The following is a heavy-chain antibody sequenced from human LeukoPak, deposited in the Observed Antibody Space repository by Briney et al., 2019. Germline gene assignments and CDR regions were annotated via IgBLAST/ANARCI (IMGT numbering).Heavy chain of an antibody. CDR2: ISYDGSNK. CDR3: AKDRSGYYYYYGMDV. D-gene: IGHD2-15*01. Sequence: GGSLRLSCAASGFTFSSYGMHWVRQAPGKGLEWVAVISYDGSNKYYADSVKGRLTISRDNSKNTLYLQMNSLRAEDTAVYYCAKDRSGYYYYYGMDVWGQGTTVTVSS. J-gene: IGHJ6*02. CDR1: GFTFSSYG. V-gene: IGHV3-30*18.